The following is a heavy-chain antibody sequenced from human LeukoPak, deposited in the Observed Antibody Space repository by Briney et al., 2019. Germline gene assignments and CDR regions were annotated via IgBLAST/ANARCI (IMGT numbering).Heavy chain of an antibody. Sequence: GESLKISCKGSGYSFTSYWIGWVRQMPGKGLEWMGIIYPGDSDTRYSPSLQGQVTISADKSISTAYLQWSSLKASDTAMYYCARRKGGDESEGPVDYWGQGTLVTVSS. CDR2: IYPGDSDT. D-gene: IGHD4-17*01. J-gene: IGHJ4*02. V-gene: IGHV5-51*01. CDR3: ARRKGGDESEGPVDY. CDR1: GYSFTSYW.